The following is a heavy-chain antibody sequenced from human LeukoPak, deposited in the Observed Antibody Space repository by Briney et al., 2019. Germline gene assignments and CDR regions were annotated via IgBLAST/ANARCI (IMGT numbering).Heavy chain of an antibody. CDR3: ATTISGYSYGLGY. J-gene: IGHJ4*02. CDR2: IYYSGST. CDR1: GGSISSGGYY. V-gene: IGHV4-31*03. Sequence: SETLSPTCTVSGGSISSGGYYWSWIRQHPGKGLEWIGYIYYSGSTYYNPSLKSRVTISVDTAKNQFSLKLSSVTAADTAVYYCATTISGYSYGLGYWGQGTLVTVSS. D-gene: IGHD5-18*01.